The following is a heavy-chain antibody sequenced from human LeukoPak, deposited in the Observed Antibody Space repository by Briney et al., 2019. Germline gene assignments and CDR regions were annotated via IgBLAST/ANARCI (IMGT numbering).Heavy chain of an antibody. J-gene: IGHJ4*02. V-gene: IGHV3-74*01. CDR3: ARDLGYCSSRRCSVGEELDL. Sequence: SGGSLRLSCVGSRFTFSSYWMDWVRQVPGKGLVWVSRIKTDGTMTNYADSVKGRFTISRDNVKNTVYLQMNSLRVEDTGLYYCARDLGYCSSRRCSVGEELDLWGQGTLVTVSS. CDR2: IKTDGTMT. CDR1: RFTFSSYW. D-gene: IGHD2-2*01.